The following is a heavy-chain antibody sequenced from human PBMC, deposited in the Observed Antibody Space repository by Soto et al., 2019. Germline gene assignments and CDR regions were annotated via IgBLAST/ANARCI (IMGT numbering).Heavy chain of an antibody. V-gene: IGHV6-1*01. J-gene: IGHJ4*02. CDR3: ARGVAGSGFDL. D-gene: IGHD6-19*01. CDR2: TYYRSNWRH. CDR1: GDIVSSNTAA. Sequence: PSQTLSLTCAISGDIVSSNTAAWNWIRSSPSRGLEWLGRTYYRSNWRHDYAVSVKSRITVNPDTSRNHFSLQLNSVTSDDTAVYYCARGVAGSGFDLWGKGTLVTVSS.